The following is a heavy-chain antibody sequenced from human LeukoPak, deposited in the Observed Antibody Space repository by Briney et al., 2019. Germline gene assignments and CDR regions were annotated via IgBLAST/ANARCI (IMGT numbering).Heavy chain of an antibody. Sequence: GGSLRLSCAASGLTFSSYAMYWVRQAPGKELEWVSGIFGSGGSTHYADSVKGRFTISRDNSKNTVYLQMNSLRAEDTAVYYCAKTTTGYSSGRFPGWPVDYWGQGTLVTVSS. CDR2: IFGSGGST. CDR3: AKTTTGYSSGRFPGWPVDY. D-gene: IGHD6-19*01. V-gene: IGHV3-23*01. J-gene: IGHJ4*02. CDR1: GLTFSSYA.